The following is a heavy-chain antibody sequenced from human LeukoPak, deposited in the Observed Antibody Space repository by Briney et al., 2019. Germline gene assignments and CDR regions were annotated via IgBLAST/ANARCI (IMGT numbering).Heavy chain of an antibody. CDR3: ARVRGSGSYYYYYGMDV. D-gene: IGHD1-26*01. CDR2: INHSGST. V-gene: IGHV4-34*01. Sequence: SETLSLTCAVYGGSFSGYYWSWIRQPPGKGLEWIGEINHSGSTNYNPSLKSRVTISVDTSKNQFSLKLSSVTAADTAVYYCARVRGSGSYYYYYGMDVWGQGTLVTVSS. J-gene: IGHJ6*02. CDR1: GGSFSGYY.